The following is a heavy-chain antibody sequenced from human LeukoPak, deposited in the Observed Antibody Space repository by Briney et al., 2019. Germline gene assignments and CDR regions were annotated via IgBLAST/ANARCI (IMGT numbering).Heavy chain of an antibody. CDR3: AREAPELVSFDY. Sequence: GASVTVSFTASGYTFTSYYMHWVRQAPGQGLEWMGIINPSGGSTSYAQKFQGRVTMTRDMSTSTVYMELSSLRSEDTAVYYCAREAPELVSFDYWGQGTLVTVSS. J-gene: IGHJ4*02. CDR2: INPSGGST. V-gene: IGHV1-46*01. D-gene: IGHD2-8*02. CDR1: GYTFTSYY.